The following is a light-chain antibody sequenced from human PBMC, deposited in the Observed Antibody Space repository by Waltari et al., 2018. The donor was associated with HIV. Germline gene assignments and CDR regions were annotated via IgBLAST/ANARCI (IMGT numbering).Light chain of an antibody. CDR2: DVM. Sequence: QSALTQPASVSGSPGQSITISCTGTSSDVGGYNYVSWYQHHPDKTPKLMIYDVMNRPAGVSNRFSGSKSGNTASLTISGLQAEDEADYYCSSYASSSTPNWVFGGGTKLTVL. J-gene: IGLJ3*02. CDR3: SSYASSSTPNWV. CDR1: SSDVGGYNY. V-gene: IGLV2-14*01.